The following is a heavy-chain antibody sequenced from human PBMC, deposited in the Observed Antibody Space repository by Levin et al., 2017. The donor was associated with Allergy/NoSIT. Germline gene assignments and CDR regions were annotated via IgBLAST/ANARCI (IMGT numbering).Heavy chain of an antibody. CDR3: AKDIVVVVAATSYYGMDV. CDR2: ISGSGGST. CDR1: GFTFSSYA. J-gene: IGHJ6*02. D-gene: IGHD2-15*01. Sequence: GESLKISCAASGFTFSSYAMSWVRQAPGKGLEWVSAISGSGGSTYYADSVKGRFTISRDNSKNTLYLQMNSLRAEDTAVYYCAKDIVVVVAATSYYGMDVWGQGTTVTVSS. V-gene: IGHV3-23*01.